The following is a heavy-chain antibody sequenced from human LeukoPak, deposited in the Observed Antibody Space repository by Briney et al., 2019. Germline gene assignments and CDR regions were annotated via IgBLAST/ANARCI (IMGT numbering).Heavy chain of an antibody. CDR2: ISYDGSNK. Sequence: GGSLRLSCAASGFTFSSYGMHWVRQAPGKGLEWVAVISYDGSNKYYADSVKGRFTISRDNSKNTLYLQMNSLRAEDTAVYYCVKDDIRTYSSLTYWGQGTLVTVSS. J-gene: IGHJ4*02. CDR1: GFTFSSYG. V-gene: IGHV3-30*18. CDR3: VKDDIRTYSSLTY. D-gene: IGHD6-6*01.